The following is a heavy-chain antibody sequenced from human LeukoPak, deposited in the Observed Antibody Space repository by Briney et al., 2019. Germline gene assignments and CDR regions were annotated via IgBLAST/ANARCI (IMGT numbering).Heavy chain of an antibody. CDR3: AKDRSSSLIAAVIKH. CDR1: GFSFSSYA. V-gene: IGHV3-23*01. Sequence: PGGSLRLSCAASGFSFSSYAMTWVRQAPGKGLEWVSGISGSGGRTDYADSVKGRFTISKDFSKNTLFLQMNNLRAEDTAVYYCAKDRSSSLIAAVIKHWGQGTLVTVSS. J-gene: IGHJ4*02. D-gene: IGHD3-22*01. CDR2: ISGSGGRT.